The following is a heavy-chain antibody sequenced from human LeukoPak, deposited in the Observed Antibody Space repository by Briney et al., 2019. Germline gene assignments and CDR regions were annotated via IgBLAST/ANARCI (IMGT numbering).Heavy chain of an antibody. CDR3: ARGRRSGSYPY. D-gene: IGHD3-10*01. Sequence: SGTLSLTCTVSGGSISSYYWSWIRQPPGKGLEWIGYIYYSGSTNYNPSLKSRVTISVDTSKNQFSLKLSSVTAADTAVYYCARGRRSGSYPYWGQGTLVTVSS. V-gene: IGHV4-59*01. CDR1: GGSISSYY. J-gene: IGHJ4*02. CDR2: IYYSGST.